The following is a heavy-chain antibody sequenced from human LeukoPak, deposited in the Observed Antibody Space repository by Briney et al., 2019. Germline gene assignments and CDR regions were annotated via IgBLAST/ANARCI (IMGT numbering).Heavy chain of an antibody. D-gene: IGHD6-13*01. CDR2: IYYSGST. CDR1: GGSISSYY. CDR3: ARDGGYSSSWYGAFDI. J-gene: IGHJ3*02. V-gene: IGHV4-59*01. Sequence: PSETLSLTCTVSGGSISSYYWSWLRQPPGKGLEWIGYIYYSGSTNYNPSLKSRVTISVDTSKNQFSLKLSSVTAADTAVYYCARDGGYSSSWYGAFDIWGQGTMVTVSS.